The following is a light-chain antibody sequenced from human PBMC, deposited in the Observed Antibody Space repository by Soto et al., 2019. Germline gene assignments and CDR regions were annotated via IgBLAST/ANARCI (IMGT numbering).Light chain of an antibody. CDR1: QSIRNW. CDR3: QQYSTYPWT. V-gene: IGKV1-5*03. Sequence: DIQMTQSPSTLSASVGDRVTITCRASQSIRNWLAWYQQKPGKAPKSLLYMVSTLESGVPSRFSGSGYETEFTRTISSLQPDDFATYYCQQYSTYPWTFGQGTKVEI. J-gene: IGKJ1*01. CDR2: MVS.